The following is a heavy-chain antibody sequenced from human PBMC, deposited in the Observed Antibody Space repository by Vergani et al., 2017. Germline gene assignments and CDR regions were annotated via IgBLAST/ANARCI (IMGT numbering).Heavy chain of an antibody. Sequence: QVQLVQSGAEVKKPGASVKVSCKASGSTFTSYDINWVRQATGQGLEWMGWINPNGDATHYAQNFRGRVTLTRDTSSTTAYMDLASLTADDTAIYYCARDHQGPTTLDYWGQGSLVTVSS. J-gene: IGHJ4*02. D-gene: IGHD1-26*01. CDR2: INPNGDAT. CDR3: ARDHQGPTTLDY. CDR1: GSTFTSYD. V-gene: IGHV1-2*02.